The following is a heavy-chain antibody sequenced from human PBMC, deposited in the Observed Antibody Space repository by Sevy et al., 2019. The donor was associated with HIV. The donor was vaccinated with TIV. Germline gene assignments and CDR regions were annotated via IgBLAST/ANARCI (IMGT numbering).Heavy chain of an antibody. V-gene: IGHV1-24*01. CDR3: TTMEYYHNIIGSSSGDY. J-gene: IGHJ4*02. D-gene: IGHD3-22*01. CDR2: FDPEDGDT. Sequence: ASVKVSCKVSGYTLTKLDMHWVRQAPGKGLEWMGGFDPEDGDTFYAQKFQGRVTMTEDTSTDTAYMELSSLGSDDTAVYYCTTMEYYHNIIGSSSGDYWGQGTLVTVSS. CDR1: GYTLTKLD.